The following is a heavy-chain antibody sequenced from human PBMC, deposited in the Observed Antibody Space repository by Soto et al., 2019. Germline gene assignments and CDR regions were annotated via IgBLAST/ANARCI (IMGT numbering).Heavy chain of an antibody. CDR2: TYPFDSDT. CDR3: GRHYGGATTGIDY. J-gene: IGHJ4*01. V-gene: IGHV5-51*01. Sequence: PGESLKISCEGSRYTFTYYWIGWVRQMPGKGLEWMGVTYPFDSDTRYSPSFQGRVTISAVQSTNTVYLELSRLQASDTAIYHCGRHYGGATTGIDYWGQGTLVTVSS. CDR1: RYTFTYYW. D-gene: IGHD1-26*01.